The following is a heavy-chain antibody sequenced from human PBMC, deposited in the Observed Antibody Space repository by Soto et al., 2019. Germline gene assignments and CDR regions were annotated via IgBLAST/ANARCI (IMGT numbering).Heavy chain of an antibody. Sequence: QVQLQESGPGLVKPSQTLSLTCTVSGDSMGSGDYYWTWIRQPPGKGLEWIGYIYYIGTTFYNPSLERRVNISIDPSKNPLSLRLTSVTAADTAVYYCSRGSTYYGFLTWGQGTLVTVSS. V-gene: IGHV4-30-4*01. D-gene: IGHD3-10*01. J-gene: IGHJ5*02. CDR3: SRGSTYYGFLT. CDR1: GDSMGSGDYY. CDR2: IYYIGTT.